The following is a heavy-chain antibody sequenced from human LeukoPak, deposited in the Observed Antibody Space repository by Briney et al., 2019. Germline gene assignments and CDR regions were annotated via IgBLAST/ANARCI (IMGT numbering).Heavy chain of an antibody. CDR1: GASFSEYY. D-gene: IGHD1-1*01. J-gene: IGHJ5*02. CDR3: ATGSQLGSYNWFDL. CDR2: IDHSRST. Sequence: PSETLSLTCAVYGASFSEYYWSWIRQPPGKGLEWIGEIDHSRSTKYNPSLRGRVTISLDTSKNQFSLDLTSVTAADTAVYYCATGSQLGSYNWFDLWGRGTLVTVSS. V-gene: IGHV4-34*01.